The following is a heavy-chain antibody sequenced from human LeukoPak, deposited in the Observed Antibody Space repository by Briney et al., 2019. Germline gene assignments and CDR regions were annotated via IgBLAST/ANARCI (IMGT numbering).Heavy chain of an antibody. V-gene: IGHV3-30*03. CDR3: ARVDFDWLYYFDY. CDR2: ISYDGSNK. D-gene: IGHD3-9*01. Sequence: GGSLRLSCAASGFTVSSNYMSWVRQAPGKGLEWVAVISYDGSNKYYADSVKGRFTISRDNSKNTLYLQMNSLRAEDTAVYYCARVDFDWLYYFDYWGQGTLVTVSS. CDR1: GFTVSSNY. J-gene: IGHJ4*02.